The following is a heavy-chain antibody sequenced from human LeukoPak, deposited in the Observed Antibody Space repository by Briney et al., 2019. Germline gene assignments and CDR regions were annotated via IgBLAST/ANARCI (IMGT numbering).Heavy chain of an antibody. D-gene: IGHD3-22*01. J-gene: IGHJ3*02. Sequence: GGSLRLSCAASGFTFSSYGIHWVRQAPGKGLEWVAVISYDGSNKFYGDSVKGRFTISRDNSKNTLYLQMNSLRAEDTAVYYCANLDSSGYYPPDAFDIWGQGTMVTVSS. CDR3: ANLDSSGYYPPDAFDI. V-gene: IGHV3-30*18. CDR2: ISYDGSNK. CDR1: GFTFSSYG.